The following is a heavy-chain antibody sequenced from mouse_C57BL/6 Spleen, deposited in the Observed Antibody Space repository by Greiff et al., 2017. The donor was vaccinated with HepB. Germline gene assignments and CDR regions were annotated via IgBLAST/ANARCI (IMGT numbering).Heavy chain of an antibody. CDR1: GFTFSNYW. V-gene: IGHV6-3*01. Sequence: EVQLVESGGGLVQPGGSMKLSCVASGFTFSNYWMNWVRQSPEKGLEWVAQIRLKSDNYATHYAESVKGRFTISRDDSKSSVYLQMNNLRAEDTGIYYCTVSIYYGNPFDYWGQGTTLTVSS. CDR3: TVSIYYGNPFDY. J-gene: IGHJ2*01. CDR2: IRLKSDNYAT. D-gene: IGHD2-1*01.